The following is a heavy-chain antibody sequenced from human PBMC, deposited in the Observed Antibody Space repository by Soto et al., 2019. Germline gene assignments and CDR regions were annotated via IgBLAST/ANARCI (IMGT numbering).Heavy chain of an antibody. CDR3: VIDVPNDVYPYDY. D-gene: IGHD2-8*01. CDR2: INSDGSST. J-gene: IGHJ4*01. V-gene: IGHV3-74*01. Sequence: GGSLRLSCAASGFTFSSYWIHWVRQAPGKGLVWVSRINSDGSSTTYADSVKGRFTISRDNAKNTLYLQMNNLKVEDTAVYYCVIDVPNDVYPYDYWGHGTLVTVSS. CDR1: GFTFSSYW.